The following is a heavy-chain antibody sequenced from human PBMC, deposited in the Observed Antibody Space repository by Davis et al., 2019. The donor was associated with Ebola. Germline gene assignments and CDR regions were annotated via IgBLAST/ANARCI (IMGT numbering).Heavy chain of an antibody. D-gene: IGHD6-19*01. V-gene: IGHV3-20*04. CDR2: INWNGGST. Sequence: GESLKISCAASGFTFDDYAMTWVRQAPGKGLEWVSGINWNGGSTGYVDSVKGRFTISRDNAKNSLSLQMNSLRAEDTAVYYCAGGESGWDASDIWGRGTMVTVSS. J-gene: IGHJ3*02. CDR1: GFTFDDYA. CDR3: AGGESGWDASDI.